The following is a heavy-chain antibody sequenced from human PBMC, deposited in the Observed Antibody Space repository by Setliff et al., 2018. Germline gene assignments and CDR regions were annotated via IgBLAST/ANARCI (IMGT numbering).Heavy chain of an antibody. D-gene: IGHD6-19*01. J-gene: IGHJ4*02. CDR3: ARGSVEYSRGWYYFDY. V-gene: IGHV1-24*01. Sequence: ASVKVSCKLSGKTLTELSIHWVRQAPGKGLEWMGGFDPDDGETVYAQKFQGRVTITRDTSASTAYMELSSLRSEDTAVYYCARGSVEYSRGWYYFDYWAQGTLVTVSS. CDR2: FDPDDGET. CDR1: GKTLTELS.